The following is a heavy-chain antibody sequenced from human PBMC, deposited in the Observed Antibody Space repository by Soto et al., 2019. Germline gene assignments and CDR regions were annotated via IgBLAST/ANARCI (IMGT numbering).Heavy chain of an antibody. CDR1: GGSISSGGYY. J-gene: IGHJ5*02. CDR3: ARGIAAPGTNWFDP. Sequence: PSETLSLTCTVSGGSISSGGYYWSWIRQHPGKGLEWIGYIYYSGSTYYNPSLKSRVTISVDTSKNQFSLKLSSVTAADTAVYYCARGIAAPGTNWFDPRGQRTPVTVSS. V-gene: IGHV4-31*03. CDR2: IYYSGST. D-gene: IGHD6-13*01.